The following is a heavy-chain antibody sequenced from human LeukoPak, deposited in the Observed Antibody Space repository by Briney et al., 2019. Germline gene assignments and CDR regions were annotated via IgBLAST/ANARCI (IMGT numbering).Heavy chain of an antibody. D-gene: IGHD2-15*01. J-gene: IGHJ4*02. CDR2: INPNRGNT. V-gene: IGHV1-8*01. CDR1: GYTFTSYD. CDR3: ARGFPLSYCSGGSCPFFDY. Sequence: ASVKVSCKASGYTFTSYDINWVRQATGQGLEWMGWINPNRGNTGYAQKFQGRVTMTRNTSIYTAYMELSSLRSEDTAVYYCARGFPLSYCSGGSCPFFDYWGQGTLVTVSS.